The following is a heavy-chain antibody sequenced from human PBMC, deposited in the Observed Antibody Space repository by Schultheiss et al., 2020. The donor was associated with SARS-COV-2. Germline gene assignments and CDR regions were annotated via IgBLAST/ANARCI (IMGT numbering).Heavy chain of an antibody. J-gene: IGHJ2*01. Sequence: SETLSLTCAVYGGSISSYYWSWIRQPPGKGLEWIGFIYYSGSTNYNPSLKSRVTISVDTSKNQFSLKLSSVTAADTAVYYCARVPNYGDPRDWYFDLWGRGTLVTVSS. V-gene: IGHV4-59*01. CDR2: IYYSGST. CDR3: ARVPNYGDPRDWYFDL. D-gene: IGHD4-17*01. CDR1: GGSISSYY.